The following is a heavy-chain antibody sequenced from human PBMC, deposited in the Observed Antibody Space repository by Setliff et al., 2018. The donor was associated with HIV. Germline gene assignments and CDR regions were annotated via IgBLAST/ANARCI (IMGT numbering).Heavy chain of an antibody. CDR1: GGSISTSRYY. D-gene: IGHD3-10*01. CDR3: ASLDGSESPYIYYYYMDV. CDR2: INYRGNT. Sequence: SETLSLTCTVSGGSISTSRYYWGWIRQPPGKGLEWIGSINYRGNTYYNPSLKSRPAISVDTSKNQNSLKLSSVTAADTAVYYCASLDGSESPYIYYYYMDVWGEGTAVTVSS. V-gene: IGHV4-39*01. J-gene: IGHJ6*03.